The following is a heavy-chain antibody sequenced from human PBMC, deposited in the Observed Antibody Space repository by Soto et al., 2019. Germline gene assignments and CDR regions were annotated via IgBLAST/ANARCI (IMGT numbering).Heavy chain of an antibody. V-gene: IGHV1-2*02. CDR3: ARIWFGELFARSGSGVPSY. Sequence: ASVKVSCKASGYTFTGYYMHWVRPAPGQGLEWMGWINPNSGGTNYAQKFQGRVTMTRDTAISTAYMELSRLRSDDTAVYYSARIWFGELFARSGSGVPSYWRQGTMVTVSS. J-gene: IGHJ4*02. D-gene: IGHD3-10*01. CDR2: INPNSGGT. CDR1: GYTFTGYY.